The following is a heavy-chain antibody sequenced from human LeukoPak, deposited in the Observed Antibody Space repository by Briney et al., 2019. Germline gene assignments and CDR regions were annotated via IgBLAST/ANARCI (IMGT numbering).Heavy chain of an antibody. CDR1: GFTFSSYG. V-gene: IGHV3-33*01. J-gene: IGHJ4*02. CDR2: IWYDGSNK. Sequence: GGSLRLSCAASGFTFSSYGMHWVRQAPGKGLEWVAVIWYDGSNKYYADSVKGRFTISRDNSKNTLYLQMNSLRAEDTAVYYCARDRGHSGPRPYYFDYWGQGTLVTVSS. D-gene: IGHD5-12*01. CDR3: ARDRGHSGPRPYYFDY.